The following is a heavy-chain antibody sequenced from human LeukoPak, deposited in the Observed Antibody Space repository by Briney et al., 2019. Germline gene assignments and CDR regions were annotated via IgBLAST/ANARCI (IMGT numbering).Heavy chain of an antibody. CDR1: GFTFNGYA. CDR2: ISPTGAGT. Sequence: GGSLRLSCAASGFTFNGYAMSCVRQAPGKGLEWVSAISPTGAGTYYADSVKGLFTISRDNSKNTLYLQMNSLRAEDTAVYYCAKYTERAFDIWGQGTMVTVSS. D-gene: IGHD2-2*02. J-gene: IGHJ3*02. CDR3: AKYTERAFDI. V-gene: IGHV3-23*01.